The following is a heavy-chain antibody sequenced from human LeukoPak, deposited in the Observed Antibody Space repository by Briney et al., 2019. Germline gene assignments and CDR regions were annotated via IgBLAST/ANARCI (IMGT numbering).Heavy chain of an antibody. CDR3: ARPRDYDSSGYYYSGHAFDI. CDR1: GYSFTSYW. CDR2: IYPGDSDT. D-gene: IGHD3-22*01. Sequence: GESLKISCKGSGYSFTSYWIGWVRQMPGKGLEWMGIIYPGDSDTRYGPSFQGQVTISADKSISTAYLQWSSLKASDTAMYYCARPRDYDSSGYYYSGHAFDIWGQGTMVTVSS. V-gene: IGHV5-51*01. J-gene: IGHJ3*02.